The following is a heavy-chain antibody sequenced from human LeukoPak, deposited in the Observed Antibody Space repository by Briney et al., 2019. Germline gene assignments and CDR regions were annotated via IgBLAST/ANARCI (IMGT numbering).Heavy chain of an antibody. J-gene: IGHJ5*02. Sequence: QPGGSLRLSCAASGFTFSSYAMHWVRQAPGKGLEWVAVISYDGSNKYYADSVKGRFTISRDNSKNTLYLQMNSLRAEDTAVYYCARDITGTTWTDWFDPWGQGTLVTVSS. CDR2: ISYDGSNK. V-gene: IGHV3-30-3*01. CDR3: ARDITGTTWTDWFDP. D-gene: IGHD1-1*01. CDR1: GFTFSSYA.